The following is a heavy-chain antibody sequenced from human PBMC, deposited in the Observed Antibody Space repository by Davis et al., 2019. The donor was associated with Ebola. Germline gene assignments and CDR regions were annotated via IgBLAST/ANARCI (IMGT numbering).Heavy chain of an antibody. Sequence: GESLKISCAASGFTFSSHSMSWVRQAPGEGLEWVSSISSSSGYIYYADSVKGRFTISRDNTKNSLYLQMNSLRAEDTAVYYCARERRGYCSGGSCYSYGMDVRGQGTTVTVSS. V-gene: IGHV3-21*01. J-gene: IGHJ6*02. CDR1: GFTFSSHS. CDR3: ARERRGYCSGGSCYSYGMDV. D-gene: IGHD2-15*01. CDR2: ISSSSGYI.